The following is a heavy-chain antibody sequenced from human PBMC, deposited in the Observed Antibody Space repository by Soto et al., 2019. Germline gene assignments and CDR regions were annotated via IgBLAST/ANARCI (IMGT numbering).Heavy chain of an antibody. Sequence: GESLKISCTGSGYSFTSYWIGWVRQMPGKGLEYMGIIYPGDSDTRYSPSFQGQVTISADKSISTAYLQWSSLKASDTAMYYCARTSSDYGDYAVFDYWGQGTLVTVSS. D-gene: IGHD4-17*01. J-gene: IGHJ4*02. CDR2: IYPGDSDT. CDR3: ARTSSDYGDYAVFDY. V-gene: IGHV5-51*01. CDR1: GYSFTSYW.